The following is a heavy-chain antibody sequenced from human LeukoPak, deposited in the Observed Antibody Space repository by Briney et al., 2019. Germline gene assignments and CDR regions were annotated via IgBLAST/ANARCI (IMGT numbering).Heavy chain of an antibody. CDR1: GFTFGDYA. D-gene: IGHD1-7*01. CDR2: IRSKLYGGTP. Sequence: GGSLRLSCTASGFTFGDYAMSWVRQAPGKGLEWVGFIRSKLYGGTPEYAASVKGRFTISRDDSKSIAYLQLNSLKTEDTAVYFCARDNWDRNYRMDSWGQGTLVTVSS. V-gene: IGHV3-49*04. J-gene: IGHJ4*02. CDR3: ARDNWDRNYRMDS.